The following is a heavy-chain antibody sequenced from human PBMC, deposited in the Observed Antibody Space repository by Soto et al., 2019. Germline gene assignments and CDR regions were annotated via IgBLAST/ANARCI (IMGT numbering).Heavy chain of an antibody. V-gene: IGHV3-23*01. Sequence: GGSLRLSCTASGITFIADAMSWVRQAPGKGLEWVSAISGSGATTYYADSVKGRFTISRDKSKNTLYLQMNSLRAEDTALYYCAKSFSSNWYDYFDYWGQGSLVTVSS. D-gene: IGHD6-13*01. CDR1: GITFIADA. CDR3: AKSFSSNWYDYFDY. J-gene: IGHJ4*02. CDR2: ISGSGATT.